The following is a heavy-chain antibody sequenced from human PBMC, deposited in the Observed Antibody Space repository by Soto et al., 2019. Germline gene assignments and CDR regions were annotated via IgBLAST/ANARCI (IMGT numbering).Heavy chain of an antibody. CDR1: GFTFSPYS. CDR3: ARAVSGTSPFDY. CDR2: ISGSGKTI. J-gene: IGHJ4*02. Sequence: GGSLRLSCAASGFTFSPYSMNWVRPAPGKGLEWVSYISGSGKTIYYTDSVKGRFTVSRDNAKNSLYLQMNSLRDEDTGVYSCARAVSGTSPFDYWGQGSLVTVSS. D-gene: IGHD6-13*01. V-gene: IGHV3-48*02.